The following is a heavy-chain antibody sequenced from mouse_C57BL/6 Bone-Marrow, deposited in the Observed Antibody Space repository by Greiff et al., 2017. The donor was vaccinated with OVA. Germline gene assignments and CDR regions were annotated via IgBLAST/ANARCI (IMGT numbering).Heavy chain of an antibody. CDR3: ARTNYGSSYGYFDV. CDR2: IYPGSGST. D-gene: IGHD1-1*01. Sequence: QVQLQQPGAELVKPGASVKMSCKASGYTFTSYWITWVKQRPGQGLEWIGDIYPGSGSTNYNEKFKSKATLTVDTSSSTAYMQLSSLTFEDSAVYYWARTNYGSSYGYFDVWGTGTTVTVSS. CDR1: GYTFTSYW. V-gene: IGHV1-55*01. J-gene: IGHJ1*03.